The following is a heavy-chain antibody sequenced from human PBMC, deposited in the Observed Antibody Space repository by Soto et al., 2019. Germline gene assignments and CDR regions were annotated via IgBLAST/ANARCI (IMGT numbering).Heavy chain of an antibody. CDR2: VYHTGRT. CDR1: GGSFKSGSYS. D-gene: IGHD3-3*01. J-gene: IGHJ4*02. Sequence: PSETLSLTCTVSGGSFKSGSYSWSWIRQPPGKGLEWIGYVYHTGRTSYNPSLKSRVSIPMGTSKNQFSLNLDSVTAADTAVYFCARDFAYFDSWGQGTLVTVSS. CDR3: ARDFAYFDS. V-gene: IGHV4-61*01.